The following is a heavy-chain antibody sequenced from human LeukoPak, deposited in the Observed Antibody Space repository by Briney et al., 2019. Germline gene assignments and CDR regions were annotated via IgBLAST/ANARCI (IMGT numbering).Heavy chain of an antibody. V-gene: IGHV3-11*04. Sequence: KPGGSLRLSCAASGFTFSDYYMSWIRQAPGKGPEWVSYISSGGTIYYADSVKGRFTISRDNAKNSLYLQMNSLRDEDTAVYYCARELYYGSGSYLDYWGQGTLVTVSS. CDR3: ARELYYGSGSYLDY. J-gene: IGHJ4*02. CDR2: ISSGGTI. D-gene: IGHD3-10*01. CDR1: GFTFSDYY.